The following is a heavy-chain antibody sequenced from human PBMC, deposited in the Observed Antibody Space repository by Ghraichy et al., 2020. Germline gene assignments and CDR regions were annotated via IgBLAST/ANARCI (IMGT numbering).Heavy chain of an antibody. Sequence: SQTLSLTCTVSVGSISRSSHYWGWIRQPPGKGLEWIVRIYYSGSTYYNPSLKSRVTISLDTSKNQFSLKMSSVTAADTAVYYCATLVREVSLDDYFYYMDVWGKGTTVTVAS. CDR3: ATLVREVSLDDYFYYMDV. CDR2: IYYSGST. V-gene: IGHV4-39*01. D-gene: IGHD6-6*01. J-gene: IGHJ6*03. CDR1: VGSISRSSHY.